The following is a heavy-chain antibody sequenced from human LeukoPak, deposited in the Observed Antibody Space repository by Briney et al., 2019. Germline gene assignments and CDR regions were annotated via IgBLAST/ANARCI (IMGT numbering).Heavy chain of an antibody. V-gene: IGHV1-3*03. Sequence: ASVKVSCKASGYTFTSYAMHWVRQAPGQRLEWMGWINAGNGNTKYSQEFQGRVTITRDTSASTAYMELSSLRSEDMAVYYCAVGIQLWPGLDYWGQGTLVTVSS. D-gene: IGHD5-18*01. J-gene: IGHJ4*02. CDR3: AVGIQLWPGLDY. CDR1: GYTFTSYA. CDR2: INAGNGNT.